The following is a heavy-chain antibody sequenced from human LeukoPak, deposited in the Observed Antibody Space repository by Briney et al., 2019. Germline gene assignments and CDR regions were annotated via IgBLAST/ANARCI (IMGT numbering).Heavy chain of an antibody. D-gene: IGHD5-12*01. CDR1: GGSISSGGYY. Sequence: SQTLSLTCTVSGGSISSGGYYWSWIRQHPGKGLEWIGYIYYSGSTYYNPSLKSRVTISVDTSKNQFSLKLSSVTAADTAVYYCARDRERGYSGYDDYYYGMDVWGQGTTVTVSS. J-gene: IGHJ6*02. V-gene: IGHV4-31*03. CDR2: IYYSGST. CDR3: ARDRERGYSGYDDYYYGMDV.